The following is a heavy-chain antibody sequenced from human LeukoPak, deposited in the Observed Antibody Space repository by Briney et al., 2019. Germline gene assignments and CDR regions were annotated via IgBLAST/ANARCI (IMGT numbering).Heavy chain of an antibody. J-gene: IGHJ4*02. CDR2: ISSHGNT. V-gene: IGHV4-61*01. Sequence: KPSETLSLTCTVSGVSVSSGTYYWSWVRQPPGQALEWIGYISSHGNTNYNPSLKSRVTISVDTSKNQFSLSLSSVTAADTALYYRSREHDRGDFDYWGLGTLVTVSS. D-gene: IGHD1-14*01. CDR1: GVSVSSGTYY. CDR3: SREHDRGDFDY.